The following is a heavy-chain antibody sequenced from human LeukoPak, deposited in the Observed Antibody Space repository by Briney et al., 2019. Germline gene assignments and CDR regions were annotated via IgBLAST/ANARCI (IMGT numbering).Heavy chain of an antibody. Sequence: GGSLRLSCAASGFTVSSNYMSWVRQAPGKGLEWVSVISGSGGSTYYADSVKGRFTISRDNSKNTLYLQMNSLRAEDTAVYYCAKGLWGVVIYEAFDISGQGTMVTVSS. CDR1: GFTVSSNY. CDR2: ISGSGGST. V-gene: IGHV3-23*01. D-gene: IGHD3-10*01. J-gene: IGHJ3*02. CDR3: AKGLWGVVIYEAFDI.